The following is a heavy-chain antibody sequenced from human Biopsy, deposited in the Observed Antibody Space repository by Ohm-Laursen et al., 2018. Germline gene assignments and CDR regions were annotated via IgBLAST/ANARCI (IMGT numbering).Heavy chain of an antibody. CDR2: ISWNSGSI. Sequence: SLRLSCAASGFTFDDYAMHWVRQAPGKGLEWVSGISWNSGSIGYADSVKGRFTISRDNAKNSLYLQMNSLRAEDTALYYCAKSCSCGSCLDYWGQGTLVTVSS. CDR3: AKSCSCGSCLDY. CDR1: GFTFDDYA. V-gene: IGHV3-9*01. D-gene: IGHD2-15*01. J-gene: IGHJ4*02.